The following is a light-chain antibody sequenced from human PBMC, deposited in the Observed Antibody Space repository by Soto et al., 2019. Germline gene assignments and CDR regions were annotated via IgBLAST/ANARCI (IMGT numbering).Light chain of an antibody. V-gene: IGLV2-14*01. CDR2: EVN. CDR3: SSRRTGLTYV. Sequence: QSALTQPASVSGSPGQSITISCTGTSSDVGGYNYVSWYQQHPGKVPKLMIFEVNNRPSGVSNRFSGSKSGNTASLTISGLQAEDEAAYYCSSRRTGLTYVFGSGTKVTVL. CDR1: SSDVGGYNY. J-gene: IGLJ1*01.